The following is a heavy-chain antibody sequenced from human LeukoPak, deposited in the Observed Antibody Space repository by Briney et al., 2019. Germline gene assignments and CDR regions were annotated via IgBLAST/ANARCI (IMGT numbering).Heavy chain of an antibody. V-gene: IGHV4-4*07. D-gene: IGHD3-10*01. CDR2: IYTSGST. Sequence: SETLSLTCTVSGGSIISYYWSWIRQPAGKGLEWSGRIYTSGSTNYNPSLKSRVTMSVDTSKNQFSLKLSSVTAADTAVYYCARGDYYGSENWFDPWGQGTLVTVSS. CDR1: GGSIISYY. CDR3: ARGDYYGSENWFDP. J-gene: IGHJ5*02.